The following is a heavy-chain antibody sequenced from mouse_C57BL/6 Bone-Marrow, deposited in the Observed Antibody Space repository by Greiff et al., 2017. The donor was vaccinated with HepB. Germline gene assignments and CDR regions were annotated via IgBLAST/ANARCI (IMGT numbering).Heavy chain of an antibody. V-gene: IGHV1-64*01. CDR2: IHPNSGST. D-gene: IGHD1-1*01. J-gene: IGHJ4*01. Sequence: QVQLKQPGAELVKPGASVKLSCKASGYTFTSYWMHWVKQRPGQGLEWIGMIHPNSGSTNYNEKFKSKATLTVDKSSSTAYMQLSSLTSEDSAVYYCARITTVVNYAMDYWGQGTSVTVSS. CDR1: GYTFTSYW. CDR3: ARITTVVNYAMDY.